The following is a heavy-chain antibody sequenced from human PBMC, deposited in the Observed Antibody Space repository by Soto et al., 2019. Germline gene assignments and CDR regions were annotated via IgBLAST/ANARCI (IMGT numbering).Heavy chain of an antibody. Sequence: GEALKISCKRCGYGFFGYWSAWVRLMPGRGLERKGTTYPADSNTRYCPSSQRQARISADKSINTASLQWSSLEASATAMYFCARLNGYCTSTSCRAAEHWFDPWGQGTVVTVSS. V-gene: IGHV5-51*01. CDR3: ARLNGYCTSTSCRAAEHWFDP. D-gene: IGHD2-2*03. CDR2: TYPADSNT. J-gene: IGHJ5*02. CDR1: GYGFFGYW.